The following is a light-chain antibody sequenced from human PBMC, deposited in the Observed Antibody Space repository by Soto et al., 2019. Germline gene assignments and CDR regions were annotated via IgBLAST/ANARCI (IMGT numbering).Light chain of an antibody. J-gene: IGKJ1*01. Sequence: EIVLTQSPGTLSVSPGERATLSCRASQTISSNYLAWYQQKPGQAPSLLIYGTSSRATGIPDRFSGSGSGTDFTLPISRLEPEDSAIYYCQQYVSWTFGQGTKVEIK. CDR1: QTISSNY. CDR2: GTS. V-gene: IGKV3-20*01. CDR3: QQYVSWT.